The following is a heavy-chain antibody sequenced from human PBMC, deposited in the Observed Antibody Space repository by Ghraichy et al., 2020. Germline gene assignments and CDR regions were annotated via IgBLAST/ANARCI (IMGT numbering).Heavy chain of an antibody. CDR3: ARGRGLYYYDSSGYYSSDAFDI. CDR1: GGSFSGYY. V-gene: IGHV4-34*01. D-gene: IGHD3-22*01. Sequence: SETLSLTCAVYGGSFSGYYWSWIRQPPGKGLGWIGEINHSGSTNYNPSLKSRVTISVDTSKNQFSLKLSSVTAADTAVYYCARGRGLYYYDSSGYYSSDAFDIWGQGTMVTVSS. CDR2: INHSGST. J-gene: IGHJ3*02.